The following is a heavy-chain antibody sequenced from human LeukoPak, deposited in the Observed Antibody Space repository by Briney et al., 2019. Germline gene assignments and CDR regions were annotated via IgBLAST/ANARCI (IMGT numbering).Heavy chain of an antibody. CDR3: ARAPITIFGVVIPYYFDY. V-gene: IGHV1-8*03. D-gene: IGHD3-3*01. Sequence: ASVKVSCKASGYTFTSYDINWVRQATGQGLEWMGWMNPNSGNTGYAQKFQGRVTITRNTSISTAYMELSSLRSEDTAVYYRARAPITIFGVVIPYYFDYWGQGTLVTVSS. J-gene: IGHJ4*02. CDR1: GYTFTSYD. CDR2: MNPNSGNT.